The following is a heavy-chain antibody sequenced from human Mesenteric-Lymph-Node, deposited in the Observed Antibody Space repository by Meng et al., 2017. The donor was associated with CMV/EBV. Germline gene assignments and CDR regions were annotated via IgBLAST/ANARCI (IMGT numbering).Heavy chain of an antibody. D-gene: IGHD3-3*01. CDR3: ARGFLEPYPMDV. CDR2: ISSSGSTT. J-gene: IGHJ6*02. V-gene: IGHV3-11*04. CDR1: GFTFSDYH. Sequence: GESLKISCEASGFTFSDYHMTWIRQAPGKGLEWVSYISSSGSTTYYADSVKGRFTISRDNAKNSLYLQMNSLRAEDTAVYYCARGFLEPYPMDVWGQGTTVTVSS.